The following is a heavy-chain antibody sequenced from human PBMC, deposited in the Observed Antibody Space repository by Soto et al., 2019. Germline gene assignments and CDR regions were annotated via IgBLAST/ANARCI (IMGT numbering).Heavy chain of an antibody. V-gene: IGHV3-33*01. CDR3: ARNTGEYYCDY. CDR2: IWYDGSNK. CDR1: GFTFSSYG. Sequence: QVQLVESGGGVVQPGRSLRLSCAASGFTFSSYGMHWVRQAPGKGLEWVAVIWYDGSNKYYADSVKGRFTISRDNSKNTLYLQMNRLRAEDTAVYYCARNTGEYYCDYGGQGTLVTVSS. J-gene: IGHJ4*02.